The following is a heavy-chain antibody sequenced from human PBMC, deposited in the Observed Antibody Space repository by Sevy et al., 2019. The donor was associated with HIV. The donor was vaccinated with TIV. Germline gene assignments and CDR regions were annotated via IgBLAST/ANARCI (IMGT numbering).Heavy chain of an antibody. J-gene: IGHJ4*01. CDR3: ATSRSGYFDGSGYYIY. D-gene: IGHD3-22*01. V-gene: IGHV5-51*01. CDR1: GYSFTSHW. Sequence: GESLKISCQGSGYSFTSHWIAWVRQMPEKGLEWMGIIYPDDSDTRYSPSFQGQVTFSADKSIFTAYLQWSSLKASDTAIYYCATSRSGYFDGSGYYIYWGQGTQVTVSS. CDR2: IYPDDSDT.